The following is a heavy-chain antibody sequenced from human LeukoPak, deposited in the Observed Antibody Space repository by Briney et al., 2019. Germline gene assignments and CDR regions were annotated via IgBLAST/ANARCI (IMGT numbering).Heavy chain of an antibody. J-gene: IGHJ4*02. Sequence: GGSLRLSCAASGFTFSSYAMYWVRQAPGKGLEWVAVISHDGSNKYYADSVKGRFTISRDNSKNTLYLQMNSLRAEDTAVYYCARGGYYYDSSGSFDYWGQGTLVPVSS. CDR2: ISHDGSNK. D-gene: IGHD3-22*01. CDR1: GFTFSSYA. CDR3: ARGGYYYDSSGSFDY. V-gene: IGHV3-30-3*01.